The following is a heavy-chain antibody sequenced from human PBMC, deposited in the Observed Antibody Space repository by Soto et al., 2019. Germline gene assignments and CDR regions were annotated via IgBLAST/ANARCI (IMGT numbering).Heavy chain of an antibody. CDR1: GGTFSSYT. D-gene: IGHD3-9*01. CDR3: ARGRYDILTGYSPDAFDI. V-gene: IGHV1-69*02. Sequence: SVKVSCKASGGTFSSYTISWVRQAPGQGLEWMGRIIPILGIANYAQKFQGRVTITADKSTSTAYMELSSLRSEDTTVYYCARGRYDILTGYSPDAFDIWGQGTMVTVSS. J-gene: IGHJ3*02. CDR2: IIPILGIA.